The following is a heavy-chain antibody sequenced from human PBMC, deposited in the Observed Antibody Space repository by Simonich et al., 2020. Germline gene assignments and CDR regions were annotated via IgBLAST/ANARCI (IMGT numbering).Heavy chain of an antibody. CDR3: ARSLGYYYYYYGMDV. J-gene: IGHJ6*02. CDR2: IIYSGST. V-gene: IGHV4-59*08. D-gene: IGHD1-26*01. Sequence: QVQLQESGPGLVKPSETLSLTCTVSGGSISSYYWSWIRQPPGKGLEWIGYIIYSGSTNYNPSLKSRVTIAVDTSKNQFSLKLSFVTAADTAVYYCARSLGYYYYYYGMDVWGQGTTVTVSS. CDR1: GGSISSYY.